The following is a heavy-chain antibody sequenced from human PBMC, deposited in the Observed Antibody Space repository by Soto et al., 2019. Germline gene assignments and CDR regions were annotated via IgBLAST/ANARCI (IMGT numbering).Heavy chain of an antibody. V-gene: IGHV3-66*01. J-gene: IGHJ3*02. CDR2: ISNRGAT. Sequence: EVQLVESGGGLVQPGGSLRLSCTASGFIVSDTYVNWVRQAPGKGLEWVSGISNRGATHYADSVRGRFCFSRDIPDTTLHLRMNNLRVENTAVYYCAREPRYCRGGSCSITGDAYDIWRQGTMVTVSS. D-gene: IGHD2-15*01. CDR1: GFIVSDTY. CDR3: AREPRYCRGGSCSITGDAYDI.